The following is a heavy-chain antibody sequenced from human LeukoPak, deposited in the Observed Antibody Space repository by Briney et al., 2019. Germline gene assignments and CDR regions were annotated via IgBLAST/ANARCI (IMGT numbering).Heavy chain of an antibody. D-gene: IGHD7-27*01. J-gene: IGHJ4*02. CDR2: IIPIFGTA. CDR3: ARDPEGSPTTWGG. V-gene: IGHV1-69*05. Sequence: SVKVSCKASGGTFISYAISWVRQAPGQGLEWMGGIIPIFGTANYAQKFQGRVTITTDESTSTAYMELSSLRSEDTAVYYCARDPEGSPTTWGGWGQGTLVTVSS. CDR1: GGTFISYA.